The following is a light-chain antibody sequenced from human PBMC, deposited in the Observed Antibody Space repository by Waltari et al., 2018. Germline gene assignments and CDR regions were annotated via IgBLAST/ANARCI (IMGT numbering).Light chain of an antibody. CDR3: MILHIKAVV. CDR2: YNSDSYK. J-gene: IGLJ2*01. Sequence: QAVLTQPASLSASPGASASLTCNLRSGINVGTYRIYWYQQRPGSPPQLLVRYNSDSYKQEGSRVPSRFAGDKDTSTNAGISLICGRQSEDWAGYCCMILHIKAVVFGGGTRLTV. CDR1: SGINVGTYR. V-gene: IGLV5-45*01.